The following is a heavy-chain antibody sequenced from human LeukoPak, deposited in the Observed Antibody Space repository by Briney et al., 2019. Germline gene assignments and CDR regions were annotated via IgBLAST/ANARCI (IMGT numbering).Heavy chain of an antibody. CDR1: GFTFSSYA. J-gene: IGHJ3*02. V-gene: IGHV3-30-3*01. CDR3: ARDRGRSTNSFDI. D-gene: IGHD2-2*01. CDR2: ISYDGSNK. Sequence: GGSLRLSCAASGFTFSSYAMHWVRQAPGKGLEWVAVISYDGSNKYYADSVKGRFTISRDNSKNTLYLQMNSLRAEDTAVYYCARDRGRSTNSFDIWGQGTMVTVSS.